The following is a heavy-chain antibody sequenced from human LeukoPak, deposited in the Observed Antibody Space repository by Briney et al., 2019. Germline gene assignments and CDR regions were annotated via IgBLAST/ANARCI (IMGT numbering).Heavy chain of an antibody. CDR2: IKQDGSEK. Sequence: SGGSLRLSCAASGFTFSSYWMSWVRQAPGKGLEWVANIKQDGSEKYYVDSVKGRFTISRDNAKNSLYLQMNSLRAEGTAVYYWARGRYGSGIPSLFDYWGQGTLVTVSS. V-gene: IGHV3-7*03. CDR1: GFTFSSYW. D-gene: IGHD3-10*01. J-gene: IGHJ4*02. CDR3: ARGRYGSGIPSLFDY.